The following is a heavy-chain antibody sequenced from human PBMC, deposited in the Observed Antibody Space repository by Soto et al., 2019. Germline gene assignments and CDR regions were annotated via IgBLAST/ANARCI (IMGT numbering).Heavy chain of an antibody. V-gene: IGHV2-5*02. CDR2: IYWDDDK. D-gene: IGHD1-26*01. J-gene: IGHJ4*02. Sequence: QITLKESGPTLVKPTQTLTLTCTFSGFSLSTSGLGVGWIRQPPGKALEWLALIYWDDDKRYSPSLKSRLTTTKDKCKNQVVITMTKRDPVDTATYYSTHETLPGGSQHWGQRTLVTVSS. CDR3: THETLPGGSQH. CDR1: GFSLSTSGLG.